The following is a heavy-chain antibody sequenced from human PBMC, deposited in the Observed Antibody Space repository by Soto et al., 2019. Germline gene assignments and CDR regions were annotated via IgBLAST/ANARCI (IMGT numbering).Heavy chain of an antibody. CDR3: TIDLYSYGLLRFDY. CDR1: GFTFSNAW. Sequence: VGSLRLSCAASGFTFSNAWMSWVRQAPGKGLEWVGRIKSKTDGGTTDYAAPVKGRFTISRDDSKNTLYLQMNSLKTEDTAVYYCTIDLYSYGLLRFDYWGQGTLVTVSS. V-gene: IGHV3-15*01. CDR2: IKSKTDGGTT. J-gene: IGHJ4*02. D-gene: IGHD5-18*01.